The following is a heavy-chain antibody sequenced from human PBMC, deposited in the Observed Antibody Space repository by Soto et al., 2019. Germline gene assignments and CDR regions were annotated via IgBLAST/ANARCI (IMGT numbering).Heavy chain of an antibody. Sequence: SGKVSCKASGGTFSSYAISWVRQAPGQGLEWMGGIIPIFGTANYAQKFQGRVTITADESTSTAYMELSSLRSEDTAVYYCARGGDYYDSSGYPERGAFDIWGQGTMVTVSS. CDR3: ARGGDYYDSSGYPERGAFDI. CDR1: GGTFSSYA. V-gene: IGHV1-69*13. D-gene: IGHD3-22*01. J-gene: IGHJ3*02. CDR2: IIPIFGTA.